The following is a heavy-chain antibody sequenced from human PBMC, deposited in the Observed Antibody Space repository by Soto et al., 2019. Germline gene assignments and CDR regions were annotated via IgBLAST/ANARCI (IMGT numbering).Heavy chain of an antibody. CDR3: ARSRGFATRFASFDL. D-gene: IGHD3-16*01. J-gene: IGHJ4*02. V-gene: IGHV1-69*02. CDR2: IVPLVDIA. Sequence: QVQLVQSGAEFKKPGSSVKLSCRASGGTFSSYTLNWVRQVPGQGLQWMGKIVPLVDIANYEQKLQGRVTITADKSTNTVSMELNSLISEDTAVYYCARSRGFATRFASFDLWGPGTRVTVSS. CDR1: GGTFSSYT.